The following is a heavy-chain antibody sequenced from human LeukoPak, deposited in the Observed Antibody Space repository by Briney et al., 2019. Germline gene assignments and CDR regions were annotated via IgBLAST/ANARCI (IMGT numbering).Heavy chain of an antibody. J-gene: IGHJ4*02. CDR2: INPISGAT. CDR3: ARLPYRDGVAQDY. CDR1: GYTFTRYY. D-gene: IGHD3-16*02. V-gene: IGHV1-46*01. Sequence: ASVKVSCRTSGYTFTRYYMQWVRQAPGHGLEWMGIINPISGATDYAQKFQGRVTMTRDTSTSTVYMELSSLRSEDTAMYYCARLPYRDGVAQDYWGQGTLVTVSP.